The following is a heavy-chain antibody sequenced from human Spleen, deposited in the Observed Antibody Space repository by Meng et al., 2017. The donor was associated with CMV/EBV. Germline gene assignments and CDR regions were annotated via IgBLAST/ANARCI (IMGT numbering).Heavy chain of an antibody. V-gene: IGHV1-69*16. CDR2: VIPVLGEA. D-gene: IGHD3-22*01. J-gene: IGHJ3*01. CDR1: GGSFSSYT. Sequence: SVKVSCKASGGSFSSYTISWVRQAPGQGLEWVGRVIPVLGEANYAQKFQGRVTITTDESTSTAYMELSSLRSEDTAVYYCARGRITIILSPNDPFDLWGQGTMVTVSS. CDR3: ARGRITIILSPNDPFDL.